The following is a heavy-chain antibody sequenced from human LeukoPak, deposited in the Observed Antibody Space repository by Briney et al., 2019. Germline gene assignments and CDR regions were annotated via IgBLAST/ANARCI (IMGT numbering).Heavy chain of an antibody. CDR2: IYYSGGT. D-gene: IGHD3-3*01. CDR1: GGSISTYY. Sequence: SETLSLTCTVSGGSISTYYWSWIRQPPGKGLEWIGYIYYSGGTNYNPSLKGRVYISVDTSKDQFSLNLNSVTAADTAVYYCARGDGFWSGYDSWGQGTLVTVAS. CDR3: ARGDGFWSGYDS. J-gene: IGHJ4*02. V-gene: IGHV4-59*01.